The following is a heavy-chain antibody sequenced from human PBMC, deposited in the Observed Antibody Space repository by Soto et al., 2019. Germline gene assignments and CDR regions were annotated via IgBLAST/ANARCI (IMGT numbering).Heavy chain of an antibody. CDR1: GGSISSGGYY. CDR2: IYYSGST. V-gene: IGHV4-31*03. Sequence: SETLSLTCTVSGGSISSGGYYWSWIRQHPGKGLEWIGYIYYSGSTYYNPSLKSRVTISVDTSKNQFSLKLSSVTAADTAVYYCAGDWVDHSMDYWGQGTLVTVSS. J-gene: IGHJ4*02. D-gene: IGHD3-9*01. CDR3: AGDWVDHSMDY.